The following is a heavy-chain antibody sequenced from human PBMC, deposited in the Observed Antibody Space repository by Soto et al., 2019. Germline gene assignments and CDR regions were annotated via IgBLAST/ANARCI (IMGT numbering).Heavy chain of an antibody. CDR3: ARRALPQCINGVCYKDGFWDY. CDR2: IYYSGTT. V-gene: IGHV4-31*03. J-gene: IGHJ4*02. D-gene: IGHD2-8*01. CDR1: GGSVSSGGYY. Sequence: NPSETLSLTCTVSGGSVSSGGYYWSWIRQHPGTGLEWIGYIYYSGTTYFNPSLKSRASISLDTSKNEFSLKLTSVTAADTAVYYCARRALPQCINGVCYKDGFWDYWGQGALVTV.